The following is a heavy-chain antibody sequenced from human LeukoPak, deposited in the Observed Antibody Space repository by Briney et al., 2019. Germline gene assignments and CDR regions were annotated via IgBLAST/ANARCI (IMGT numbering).Heavy chain of an antibody. CDR3: ARDLGEYSGYGADY. Sequence: XXSWVRQAPGXXLGWVANIKEDGSEKYYVDSVKGRFTISRDNAKNSLYLQMNNLRAEDTAVYYCARDLGEYSGYGADYWGQGTLVTVFS. D-gene: IGHD5-12*01. CDR2: IKEDGSEK. V-gene: IGHV3-7*01. J-gene: IGHJ4*02. CDR1: X.